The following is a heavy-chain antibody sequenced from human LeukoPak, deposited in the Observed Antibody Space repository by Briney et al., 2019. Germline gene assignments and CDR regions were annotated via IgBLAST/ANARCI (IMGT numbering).Heavy chain of an antibody. J-gene: IGHJ4*02. CDR3: SGRYCSSTSCYGLDY. CDR1: GGTFSSYG. CDR2: IIPILGIA. D-gene: IGHD2-2*01. V-gene: IGHV1-69*04. Sequence: SVKVSCKASGGTFSSYGISWVRQAPGQGLEWMGRIIPILGIANYAQKFQGRVTITADKSTSTSYMEPSSLTSEDTAVYYCSGRYCSSTSCYGLDYWGQGTLVTVSS.